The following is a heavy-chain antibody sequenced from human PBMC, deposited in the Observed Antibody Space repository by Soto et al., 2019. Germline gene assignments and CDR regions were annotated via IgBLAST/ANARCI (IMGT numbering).Heavy chain of an antibody. D-gene: IGHD6-13*01. V-gene: IGHV3-23*01. CDR3: AKDSSSWYLPNWFDP. Sequence: GGSLRLSCAASGFTFSSYAMSWVRQAPGKGLEWVSAISGSGGSTYYADSVKGRFTISRDNSKNTLYLQMNSLRAEDTAVYYCAKDSSSWYLPNWFDPWGQGTLVTVSS. CDR2: ISGSGGST. J-gene: IGHJ5*02. CDR1: GFTFSSYA.